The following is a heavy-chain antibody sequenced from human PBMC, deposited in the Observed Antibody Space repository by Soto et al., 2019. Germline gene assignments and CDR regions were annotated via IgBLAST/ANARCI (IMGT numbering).Heavy chain of an antibody. D-gene: IGHD3-3*01. CDR3: ARGRSVDFWSGYYPHYYYYYMDV. J-gene: IGHJ6*03. Sequence: TSETLSLTCAVYGGSFSGYYWSWVRQPPGKGLGWIGEINHSGSTNYNPSLKSRVTISVDTSKNQFSLKLGSVTAADTAVYYCARGRSVDFWSGYYPHYYYYYMDVWGKGTTVTVSS. CDR2: INHSGST. V-gene: IGHV4-34*01. CDR1: GGSFSGYY.